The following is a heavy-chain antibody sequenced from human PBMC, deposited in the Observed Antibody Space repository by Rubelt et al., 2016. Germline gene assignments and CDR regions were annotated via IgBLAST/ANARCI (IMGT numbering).Heavy chain of an antibody. V-gene: IGHV4-34*01. J-gene: IGHJ4*02. CDR2: INHSGST. Sequence: QAQLQQWGAGLLKPSETLSLTCAVYGGSFSGYYWSWIRQPPGKGLEWIGEINHSGSTNYNPSLKSRVTISVDTSKNQFSLKRGAVTAADTAVYYCARGLDSTKTGADWGQGTLVTVSS. CDR3: ARGLDSTKTGAD. CDR1: GGSFSGYY. D-gene: IGHD3-10*01.